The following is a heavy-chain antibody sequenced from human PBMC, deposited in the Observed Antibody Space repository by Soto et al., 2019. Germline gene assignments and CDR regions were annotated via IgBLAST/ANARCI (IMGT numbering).Heavy chain of an antibody. CDR2: ISAYNGNT. V-gene: IGHV1-18*01. J-gene: IGHJ4*02. CDR3: ARGEYYYDSSGYYSDY. Sequence: ASVKVSCKASGYTFTSYGISWVRQAPGQGLEWMGWISAYNGNTNYAQKLQGRVTMTTDTSTSTAYMELRSLRSDDTAVYYCARGEYYYDSSGYYSDYWGQGTLVTVSS. CDR1: GYTFTSYG. D-gene: IGHD3-22*01.